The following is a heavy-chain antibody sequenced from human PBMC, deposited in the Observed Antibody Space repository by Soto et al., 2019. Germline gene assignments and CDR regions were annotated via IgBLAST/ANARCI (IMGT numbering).Heavy chain of an antibody. CDR1: GYTFTSYY. J-gene: IGHJ6*02. Sequence: ASVKVSCTASGYTFTSYYMHWVRQAPGQGLEWMGIINPSGGSTSYAQKFQGRVTMTRDTSTSTVHMELSSLRSEDTAVYYCARDTIFGVVIRYYYYGMDVWVQGTAVTVSS. CDR2: INPSGGST. CDR3: ARDTIFGVVIRYYYYGMDV. D-gene: IGHD3-3*01. V-gene: IGHV1-46*01.